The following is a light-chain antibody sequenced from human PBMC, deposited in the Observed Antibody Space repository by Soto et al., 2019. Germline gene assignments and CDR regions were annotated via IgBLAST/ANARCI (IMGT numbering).Light chain of an antibody. CDR2: STS. CDR1: QSVISSH. V-gene: IGKV3-20*01. J-gene: IGKJ1*01. Sequence: MVLTQAPGTLSLSPGERVSVSLMASQSVISSHLGWYQQKPGQAPRLLIYSTSSRATGIPDRFSGSGSGTDFTLTISRLEPEDFAVYYCQQYGNSPWTFGQGTKVDIK. CDR3: QQYGNSPWT.